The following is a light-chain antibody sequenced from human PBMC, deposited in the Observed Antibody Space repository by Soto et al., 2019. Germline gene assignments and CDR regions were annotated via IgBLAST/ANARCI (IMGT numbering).Light chain of an antibody. CDR3: QQPGA. V-gene: IGKV3-11*01. Sequence: EIVLTQSPATLSLSPGERATLSCRASQSVSSYLAWYQQKPGQARRLLIYDASNRATGIPARFSGSGSGTDFTLTISSLEPEDFAVYYCQQPGAFGPGTKVDIK. CDR2: DAS. J-gene: IGKJ3*01. CDR1: QSVSSY.